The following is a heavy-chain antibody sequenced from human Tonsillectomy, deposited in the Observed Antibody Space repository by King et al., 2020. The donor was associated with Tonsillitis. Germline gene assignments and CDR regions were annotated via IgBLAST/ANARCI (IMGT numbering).Heavy chain of an antibody. D-gene: IGHD3-22*01. J-gene: IGHJ1*01. CDR1: GYTFSSYG. CDR3: ASSYYDTSGYYYFQH. CDR2: SIVYNGNT. V-gene: IGHV1-18*01. Sequence: QLVQSGAEVKKPGASVKVSCKASGYTFSSYGISWVRQAPGQGLEWMGWSIVYNGNTNYAQKLQDRVTMTTDKSTSIAYMEQRSLRSADTAVYYCASSYYDTSGYYYFQHWGQGTLVTVSS.